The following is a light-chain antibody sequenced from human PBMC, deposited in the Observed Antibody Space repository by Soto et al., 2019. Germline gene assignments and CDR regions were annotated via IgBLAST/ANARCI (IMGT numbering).Light chain of an antibody. J-gene: IGKJ5*01. CDR2: GAS. V-gene: IGKV3-20*01. CDR1: PSVGASS. Sequence: EMVLTRSRCTLGLWRGERATLSGGASPSVGASSVGWYQKQPGQGPRLLIFGASSRDTGIPDRFSGRGPGTDFTLPLSRLAPEDSAVYYCQNYVSPPITFGQGTRLEIK. CDR3: QNYVSPPIT.